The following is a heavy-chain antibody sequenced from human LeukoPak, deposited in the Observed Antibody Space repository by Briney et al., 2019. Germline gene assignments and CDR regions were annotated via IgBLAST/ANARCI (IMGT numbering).Heavy chain of an antibody. J-gene: IGHJ6*02. Sequence: GGSLRLSCAASGFTFSSYAMHWVRQAPGKGLEWVAVISYDGSNKYYADSVKGRFTISRDNSKNTLYLQMNSLRAEDTAVYYCARAITMVRGVMYGMDVWGQGTTVTVSS. D-gene: IGHD3-10*01. CDR3: ARAITMVRGVMYGMDV. CDR1: GFTFSSYA. V-gene: IGHV3-30-3*01. CDR2: ISYDGSNK.